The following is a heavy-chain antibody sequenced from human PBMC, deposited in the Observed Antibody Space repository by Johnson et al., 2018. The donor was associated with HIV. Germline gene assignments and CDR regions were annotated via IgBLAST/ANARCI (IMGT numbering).Heavy chain of an antibody. V-gene: IGHV3-20*04. CDR1: GFTFDDYG. J-gene: IGHJ3*01. Sequence: VQLVESGGRVVRRGGSLRLSCAASGFTFDDYGMSWVRQGPGKGLEWVSGIDWNGGSTGYAASVTGRFTIPRDNTKNSLHLQMNSLRGEDTALYYCARGFVRISMILVADAFDLWGQGTMVTVSS. CDR3: ARGFVRISMILVADAFDL. D-gene: IGHD3-22*01. CDR2: IDWNGGST.